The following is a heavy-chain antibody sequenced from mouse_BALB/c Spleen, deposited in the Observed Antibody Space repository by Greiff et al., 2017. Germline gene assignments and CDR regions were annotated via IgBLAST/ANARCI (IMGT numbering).Heavy chain of an antibody. D-gene: IGHD2-1*01. CDR2: ISNGGGST. J-gene: IGHJ2*01. V-gene: IGHV5-12-2*01. CDR3: ARHRDGNYFDY. CDR1: GFTFSSYT. Sequence: EVKLVESGGGLVQPGGSLKLSCAASGFTFSSYTMSWVRQTPEKRLEWVAYISNGGGSTYYPDTVKGRFTISRDNAKNTLYLQMSSLKSEDTAMYYCARHRDGNYFDYWGQGTTLTVSS.